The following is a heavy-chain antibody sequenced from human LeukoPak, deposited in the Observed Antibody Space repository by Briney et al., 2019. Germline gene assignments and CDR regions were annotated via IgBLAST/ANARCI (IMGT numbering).Heavy chain of an antibody. V-gene: IGHV3-23*01. Sequence: GGSLRLSCAAAGFTLSNSAMTWVRQAPGKGLEWVSIIIDSGSSTFYADSVKGRFTISRDTSTNTLYVQMNSLGADDTAVYYCATVGGSCSSSNCYAYFDYWGQGTLVTVSS. CDR2: IIDSGSST. CDR1: GFTLSNSA. J-gene: IGHJ4*02. CDR3: ATVGGSCSSSNCYAYFDY. D-gene: IGHD2-2*01.